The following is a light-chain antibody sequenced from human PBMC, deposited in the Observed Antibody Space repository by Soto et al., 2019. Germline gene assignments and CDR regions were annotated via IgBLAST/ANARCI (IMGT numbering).Light chain of an antibody. J-gene: IGLJ1*01. CDR3: ISYTTSSTSYV. CDR2: EVS. V-gene: IGLV2-14*01. Sequence: QSALTQPASVSGSPGQSITISCTGTSSDVGLYNNVSWYQQYPGKAPKLVIFEVSNRPSGVSNRFSGSKSGNTASLTISGLQAEDEADYYCISYTTSSTSYVFGTGTKVTVL. CDR1: SSDVGLYNN.